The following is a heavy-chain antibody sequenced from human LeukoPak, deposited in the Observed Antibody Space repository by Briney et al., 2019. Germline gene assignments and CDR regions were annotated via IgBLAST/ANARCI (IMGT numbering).Heavy chain of an antibody. CDR2: IYYSGST. CDR1: GGSISSSSYY. V-gene: IGHV4-39*01. Sequence: PSETLSLTCTVSGGSISSSSYYWGWIRQPPGKGLERIGSIYYSGSTYYNPSLKSRVTISVDTSKNQFSLKLSSVTAADTAVYYCALTYYYDSSGYYYDYWGQGTLVTVSS. CDR3: ALTYYYDSSGYYYDY. J-gene: IGHJ4*02. D-gene: IGHD3-22*01.